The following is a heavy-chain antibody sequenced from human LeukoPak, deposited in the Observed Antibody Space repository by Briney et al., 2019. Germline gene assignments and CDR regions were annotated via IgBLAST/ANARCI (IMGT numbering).Heavy chain of an antibody. CDR2: IYTSGST. J-gene: IGHJ5*02. V-gene: IGHV4-4*09. Sequence: SETLSLTCTVSGGSISSYYWSWIRQPPGKGLEWIGYIYTSGSTNYNPSLKSRVTISVDTSKNQFSLKLSSVTAADTAVYYCARRIAAPGWFDPWSQEPWSPSPQ. CDR1: GGSISSYY. D-gene: IGHD6-6*01. CDR3: ARRIAAPGWFDP.